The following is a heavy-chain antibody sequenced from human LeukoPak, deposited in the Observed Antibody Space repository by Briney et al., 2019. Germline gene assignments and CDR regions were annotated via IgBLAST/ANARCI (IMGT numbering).Heavy chain of an antibody. Sequence: GSLRLSCAASGFTFDDYGMSWVRQAPGKGLEWVSVINWNGGSTGYADSVKGRFTISRDNAKNSLYLQMNSLRAEDTALYHCARASYRAAAGRGGYYFDYWGQGTLVTVSS. CDR3: ARASYRAAAGRGGYYFDY. CDR1: GFTFDDYG. CDR2: INWNGGST. D-gene: IGHD6-13*01. V-gene: IGHV3-20*01. J-gene: IGHJ4*02.